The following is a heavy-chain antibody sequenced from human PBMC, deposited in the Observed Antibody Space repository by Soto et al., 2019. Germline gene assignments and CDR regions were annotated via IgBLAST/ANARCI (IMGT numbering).Heavy chain of an antibody. CDR1: GFTFSSYA. CDR3: AKPPERGYYYYGMDV. J-gene: IGHJ6*02. V-gene: IGHV3-23*01. CDR2: ISGSGGST. Sequence: RLSCAASGFTFSSYAMSLVRQAPGKGLEWVSAISGSGGSTYYADSVKGRFTISRDNSKNTLYLQMNSLRAEDTAVYYCAKPPERGYYYYGMDVWGQGTTVTVSS.